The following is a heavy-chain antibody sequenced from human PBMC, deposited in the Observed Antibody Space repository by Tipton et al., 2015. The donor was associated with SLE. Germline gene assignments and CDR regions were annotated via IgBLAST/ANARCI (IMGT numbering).Heavy chain of an antibody. J-gene: IGHJ6*02. CDR2: IIAYNGNT. CDR1: GGTFSSYA. V-gene: IGHV1-2*02. D-gene: IGHD5-12*01. CDR3: ARAGGYGSFYYYGMDV. Sequence: QSGPEVKKPGSSVKVSCKASGGTFSSYAISWVRQAPGQGLEWMGRIIAYNGNTNYAQKFQGRVTMTRDTSISTAYMELSRLRSDDTAVYYCARAGGYGSFYYYGMDVWGQGTTVTVSS.